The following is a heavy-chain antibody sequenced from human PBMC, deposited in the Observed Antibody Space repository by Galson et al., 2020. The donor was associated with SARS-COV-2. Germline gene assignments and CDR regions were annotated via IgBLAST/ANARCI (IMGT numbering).Heavy chain of an antibody. CDR3: AGELSPHPAADYYYYGMDV. CDR2: INPSGGST. J-gene: IGHJ6*02. CDR1: GYTFTRYY. D-gene: IGHD2-2*01. V-gene: IGHV1-46*01. Sequence: ASVKVSCKASGYTFTRYYMHWVRQAPGQGLEWMGIINPSGGSTSYAQKFQGRVTMTRDTSTSTVYMELSSLRSEDTAVYYCAGELSPHPAADYYYYGMDVWGQGTTVTVSS.